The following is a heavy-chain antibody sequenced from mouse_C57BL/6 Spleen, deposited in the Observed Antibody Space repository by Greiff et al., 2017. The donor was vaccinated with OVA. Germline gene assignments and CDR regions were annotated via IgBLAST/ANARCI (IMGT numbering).Heavy chain of an antibody. CDR1: GYTFTSYW. Sequence: VQLQQSGAELVKPGASVKLSCKASGYTFTSYWMHWVKQRPGQGLEWIGYINPSSGYTKYNQKFKDKATLTADKSSSTAYMQLSILTYEDSAVYYCASPITTVGAMDYWGQGTSVTVSS. V-gene: IGHV1-7*01. J-gene: IGHJ4*01. CDR3: ASPITTVGAMDY. D-gene: IGHD1-1*01. CDR2: INPSSGYT.